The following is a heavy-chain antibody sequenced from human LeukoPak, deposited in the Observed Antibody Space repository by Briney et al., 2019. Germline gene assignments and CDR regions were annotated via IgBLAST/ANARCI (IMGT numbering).Heavy chain of an antibody. CDR1: GFTFNDYW. V-gene: IGHV3-7*01. Sequence: GGSLRLSCAVSGFTFNDYWMNWVRQAPGRGLEWVASIRQDGGEKSYVDSVKGRFTISRDNTKNSLYLQMSSLRVEDTAVYYCARDGTAPSLYFDLWGQGTLVTVSS. D-gene: IGHD1/OR15-1a*01. CDR3: ARDGTAPSLYFDL. CDR2: IRQDGGEK. J-gene: IGHJ4*01.